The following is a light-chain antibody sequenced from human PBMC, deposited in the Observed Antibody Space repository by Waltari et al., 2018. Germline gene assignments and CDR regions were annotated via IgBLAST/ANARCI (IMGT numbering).Light chain of an antibody. CDR2: EAS. CDR3: QQYNSYSLLT. V-gene: IGKV1-5*03. CDR1: QSISKW. Sequence: DIRMTQSPSTRSASAGDRVIISCRASQSISKWLAWYQQKPGKAPKLLIYEASTLQSGVPSRFSGTGSGTDFTLTISSLQPDDFATYYCQQYNSYSLLTFGGGTKVEIK. J-gene: IGKJ4*01.